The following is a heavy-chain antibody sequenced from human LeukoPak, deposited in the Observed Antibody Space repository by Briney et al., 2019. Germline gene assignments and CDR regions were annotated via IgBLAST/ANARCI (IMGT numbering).Heavy chain of an antibody. CDR2: IYTTRIT. CDR1: GGSISSGSYY. Sequence: SETLSLTCTVSGGSISSGSYYWSWIRQPAGKGLEWIGRIYTTRITNYNPSLKSRVTISADTSKNQSSLKLSSVTAADTAVYYCAREGRRGYCSSTSCYTGWFDPWGQGTRVTVSS. D-gene: IGHD2-2*02. J-gene: IGHJ5*02. CDR3: AREGRRGYCSSTSCYTGWFDP. V-gene: IGHV4-61*02.